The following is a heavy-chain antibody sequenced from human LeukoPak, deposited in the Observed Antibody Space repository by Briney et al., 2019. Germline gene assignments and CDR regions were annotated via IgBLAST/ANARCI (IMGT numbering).Heavy chain of an antibody. J-gene: IGHJ4*02. Sequence: ASVKVSCKASGGTFSSYAISWVRQAPGQGLEWMGWISAYNGNTNYAQKLQGRVTMTTDTSTNTAYMELRSLRSDDTAVYYCARDLFDYYGSGLGVWGQGTLVTVSS. CDR3: ARDLFDYYGSGLGV. D-gene: IGHD3-10*01. V-gene: IGHV1-18*01. CDR2: ISAYNGNT. CDR1: GGTFSSYA.